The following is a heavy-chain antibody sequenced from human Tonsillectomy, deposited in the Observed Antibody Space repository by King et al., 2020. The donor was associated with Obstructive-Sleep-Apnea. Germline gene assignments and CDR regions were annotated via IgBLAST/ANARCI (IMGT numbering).Heavy chain of an antibody. CDR1: GGSISNSY. D-gene: IGHD3-16*01. CDR2: IYHSGST. V-gene: IGHV4-59*01. J-gene: IGHJ4*02. CDR3: ARGRFGAYFDY. Sequence: VQLQESGPGLVKPSETLSLTCNVSGGSISNSYWSWIRQPPGKGLEWIGYIYHSGSTESLPSPRGRVTISLDTSKNQFSLKLSSVTAADTALYYCARGRFGAYFDYWGQGTLVTVSA.